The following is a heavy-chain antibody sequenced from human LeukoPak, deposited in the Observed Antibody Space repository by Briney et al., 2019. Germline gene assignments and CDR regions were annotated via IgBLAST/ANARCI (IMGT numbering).Heavy chain of an antibody. J-gene: IGHJ2*01. Sequence: GGSLRLSCAASGFTFSSYDMSWVRQAPGKGLEWVSASGGDGGSTYADSVKGRFTISRDNSKNTLYLQMDSLRAEDTATYYCAKALNYWYFDLWGRGNLVSVSS. CDR1: GFTFSSYD. CDR3: AKALNYWYFDL. CDR2: SGGDGGST. V-gene: IGHV3-23*01.